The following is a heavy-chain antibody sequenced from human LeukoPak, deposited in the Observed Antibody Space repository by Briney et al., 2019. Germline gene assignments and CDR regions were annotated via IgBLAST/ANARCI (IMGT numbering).Heavy chain of an antibody. V-gene: IGHV4-39*01. Sequence: SETLSLTCTVSGGSIRSSYYYWGWVRQPPGKGLEWIGSIYDSGSTYYNPSLKSRVTISVDTSKNQFSLKLNSVTAADTAVYYCARGAFGVTHHIDYWGQGTLVTVSS. CDR1: GGSIRSSYYY. D-gene: IGHD3-3*01. CDR3: ARGAFGVTHHIDY. J-gene: IGHJ4*02. CDR2: IYDSGST.